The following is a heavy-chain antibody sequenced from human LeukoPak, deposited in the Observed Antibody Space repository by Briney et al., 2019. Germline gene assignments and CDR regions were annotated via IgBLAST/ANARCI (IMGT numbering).Heavy chain of an antibody. CDR1: GFTFSGHW. CDR2: IKQDGSEK. CDR3: ARDREMATIIDY. V-gene: IGHV3-7*01. D-gene: IGHD5-24*01. J-gene: IGHJ4*02. Sequence: PGGSLRLSCAASGFTFSGHWMSWVRQAPGKGLEWVANIKQDGSEKYYVDSVKGRFTISRDNAKNSLYLQMNSLRAGDTAVYYCARDREMATIIDYWGQGTLVTVSS.